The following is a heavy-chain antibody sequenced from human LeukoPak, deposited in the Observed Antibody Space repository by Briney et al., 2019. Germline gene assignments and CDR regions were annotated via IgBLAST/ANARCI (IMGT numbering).Heavy chain of an antibody. J-gene: IGHJ4*02. CDR3: ARDRLLVDY. CDR2: IKQDGSEK. CDR1: GFTFSNFW. D-gene: IGHD3-10*01. Sequence: GGSLRLSCAVSGFTFSNFWMSWVRQAPGRGLEWVANIKQDGSEKYYVDSVKGRFTISRDNAKNSLYLQMNSLRAEDTAVYYCARDRLLVDYWGQGTLVTVSS. V-gene: IGHV3-7*01.